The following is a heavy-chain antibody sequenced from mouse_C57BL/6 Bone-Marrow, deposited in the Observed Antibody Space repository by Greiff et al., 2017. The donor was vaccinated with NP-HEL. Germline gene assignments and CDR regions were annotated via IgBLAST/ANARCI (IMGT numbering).Heavy chain of an antibody. CDR1: GFTFSSYG. V-gene: IGHV5-6*01. Sequence: EVKVVESGGDLVKPGGSLKLSCAASGFTFSSYGMSWVRQTPDKRLEWVATISSGGSYTYYPDSVKGRFTISRDNAKNTLYLQMSSLKSEDTAMYYCARHYYSNWGFAYWGQGTLVTVSA. J-gene: IGHJ3*01. CDR2: ISSGGSYT. D-gene: IGHD2-5*01. CDR3: ARHYYSNWGFAY.